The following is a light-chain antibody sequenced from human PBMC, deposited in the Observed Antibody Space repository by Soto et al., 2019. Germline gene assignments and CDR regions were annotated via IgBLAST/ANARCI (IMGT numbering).Light chain of an antibody. CDR3: QQSFGVPFA. Sequence: DIQMTRSPPSRSASVGDRVTITCRASQSIRNYLNWYQQKPGKAPKLLISAASGLQSGVPSRFSGSGSGTDFTLTISDLQPDDFATYYCQQSFGVPFAFGPGTKVDIK. CDR1: QSIRNY. V-gene: IGKV1-39*01. J-gene: IGKJ3*01. CDR2: AAS.